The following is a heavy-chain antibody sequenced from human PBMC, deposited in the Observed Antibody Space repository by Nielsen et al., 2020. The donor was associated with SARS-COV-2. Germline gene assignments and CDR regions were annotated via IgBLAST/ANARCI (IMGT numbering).Heavy chain of an antibody. Sequence: GGSLRLSCAASGFTFSSYWMSWVRQAPGKGLEWVANIKQDGSEKYYVDSVKGRFTISRANAKNSLYLQMNSLRAEDTAVYYCARDGGSSSWYQKNNWFDPWGQGTLVTVSS. CDR2: IKQDGSEK. V-gene: IGHV3-7*03. CDR1: GFTFSSYW. D-gene: IGHD6-13*01. CDR3: ARDGGSSSWYQKNNWFDP. J-gene: IGHJ5*02.